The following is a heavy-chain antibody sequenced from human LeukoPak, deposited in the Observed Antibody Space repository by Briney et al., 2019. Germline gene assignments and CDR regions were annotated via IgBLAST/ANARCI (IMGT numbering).Heavy chain of an antibody. D-gene: IGHD4-17*01. CDR1: GGSFSGYY. CDR2: INHSGST. V-gene: IGHV4-34*01. Sequence: SETLSLTCAVYGGSFSGYYWSWIRQPPGKGLEWIGEINHSGSTNYSPSLKSRVTISVDTSKNQFSLKLSSVTAADTAVYYCARFRVVVEDTVTSREFDYWGQGTLVTVSS. CDR3: ARFRVVVEDTVTSREFDY. J-gene: IGHJ4*02.